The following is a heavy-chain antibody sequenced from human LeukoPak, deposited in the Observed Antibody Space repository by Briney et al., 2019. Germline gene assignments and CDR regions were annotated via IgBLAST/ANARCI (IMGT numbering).Heavy chain of an antibody. Sequence: PGGSLRLSCDVSGFTLSNYWMSWVRQAPGKGLEWVANIKQDGSEKNYVDSVKGRFTISRDNTNNLLFLQMDTLRVEDTAVYYCASEHTYYYGSGSSLDYWGQGTLVTVSS. D-gene: IGHD3-10*01. CDR3: ASEHTYYYGSGSSLDY. CDR2: IKQDGSEK. J-gene: IGHJ4*02. CDR1: GFTLSNYW. V-gene: IGHV3-7*01.